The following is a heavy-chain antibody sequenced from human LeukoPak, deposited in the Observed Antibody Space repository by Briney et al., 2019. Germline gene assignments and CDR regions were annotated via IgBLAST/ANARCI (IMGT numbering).Heavy chain of an antibody. CDR2: IYTSGST. CDR1: GGSLSGSY. CDR3: ARQKCTSASCLTKNAFDI. Sequence: SETLSLTCAVSGGSLSGSYWSWIRQPPGKGLEWIGYIYTSGSTNYNPSLESRVTISVDTSKNQFSLDLSSVTAADTAVYYCARQKCTSASCLTKNAFDIWGQGTMVTVSS. J-gene: IGHJ3*02. V-gene: IGHV4-4*09. D-gene: IGHD2-2*01.